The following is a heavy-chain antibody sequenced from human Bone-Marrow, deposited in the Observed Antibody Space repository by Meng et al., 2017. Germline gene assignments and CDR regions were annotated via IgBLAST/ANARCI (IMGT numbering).Heavy chain of an antibody. J-gene: IGHJ3*02. Sequence: ASVKVSCKASGYTFPDYWLHWVRRAPGQGLEWMGRINPKSGDTHYAQRFQGRVTMTGDTSISTAYMELSRLRSDDTAVYYCARVPQPNYDFWSGYSNDAFDIWGQGTMVTVSS. CDR2: INPKSGDT. CDR1: GYTFPDYW. CDR3: ARVPQPNYDFWSGYSNDAFDI. V-gene: IGHV1-2*06. D-gene: IGHD3-3*01.